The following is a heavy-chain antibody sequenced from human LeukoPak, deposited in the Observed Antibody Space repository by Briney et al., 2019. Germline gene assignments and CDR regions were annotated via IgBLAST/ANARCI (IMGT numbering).Heavy chain of an antibody. Sequence: GRSLRLSCAASGFTFSSYTMHWVRQAPGEGLEWVAVISFDGSNKYYVDSVKGRFTISRDSSKNTLFLQMNSLRTEDTAVYYCAKTGNYHHNWFDPWGQGTLVTVSS. CDR1: GFTFSSYT. CDR3: AKTGNYHHNWFDP. J-gene: IGHJ5*02. CDR2: ISFDGSNK. V-gene: IGHV3-30*18. D-gene: IGHD3-10*01.